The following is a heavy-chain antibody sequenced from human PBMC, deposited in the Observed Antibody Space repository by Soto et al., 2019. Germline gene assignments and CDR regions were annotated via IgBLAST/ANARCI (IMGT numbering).Heavy chain of an antibody. D-gene: IGHD6-6*01. Sequence: EVQLAESGGGLAQPGGSLRLSCAASGFTLSGYAMDWVRHAPGKGLEYVSGISSNGVGTYYANSVQGRFTISRDNSKNTVYLQMGSLRPEDMAVYYCARRARPDFYYMDVWGKGTTVTVS. CDR3: ARRARPDFYYMDV. J-gene: IGHJ6*03. CDR2: ISSNGVGT. V-gene: IGHV3-64*01. CDR1: GFTLSGYA.